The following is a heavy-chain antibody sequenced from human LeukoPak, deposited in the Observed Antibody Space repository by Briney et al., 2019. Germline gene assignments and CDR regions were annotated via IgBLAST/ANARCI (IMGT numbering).Heavy chain of an antibody. V-gene: IGHV5-51*01. Sequence: GESLKISCKGSGYSIKNYWIGCVRQMPGKGLEWMGIIYPADYDIRYSPSFQGQVTISADKSISTAYLQWRSLKASDTAMYYCARQEYCSGGSCYTWFDPWGQGTLVTVST. D-gene: IGHD2-15*01. CDR2: IYPADYDI. CDR1: GYSIKNYW. J-gene: IGHJ5*02. CDR3: ARQEYCSGGSCYTWFDP.